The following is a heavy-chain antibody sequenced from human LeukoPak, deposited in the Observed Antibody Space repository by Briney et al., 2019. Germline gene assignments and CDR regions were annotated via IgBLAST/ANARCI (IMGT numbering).Heavy chain of an antibody. Sequence: SETLSLTCTVSGGSISSYYWSWIRQPAGRGLEWIGRIYTSGSTNYNPSLKSRVTMSVDTSKNQFSLKLSSVTAADTAVYYCARGWIAVAGTPNDAFDIWGQGTMVTVSS. CDR3: ARGWIAVAGTPNDAFDI. CDR2: IYTSGST. V-gene: IGHV4-4*07. D-gene: IGHD6-19*01. J-gene: IGHJ3*02. CDR1: GGSISSYY.